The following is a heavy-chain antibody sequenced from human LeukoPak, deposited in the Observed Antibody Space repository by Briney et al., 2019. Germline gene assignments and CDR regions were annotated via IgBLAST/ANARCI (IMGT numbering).Heavy chain of an antibody. D-gene: IGHD2-8*02. CDR3: ANYWYP. Sequence: GGSLRLSCASSGFTFSSDWMYWVRQARGRGPVWVSCIKPDGTYTHYADSVKGRFTISRDDAKNTLYLQMNSLRVEDTAVYYCANYWYPWGPGTLVTVSS. J-gene: IGHJ5*02. CDR2: IKPDGTYT. V-gene: IGHV3-74*01. CDR1: GFTFSSDW.